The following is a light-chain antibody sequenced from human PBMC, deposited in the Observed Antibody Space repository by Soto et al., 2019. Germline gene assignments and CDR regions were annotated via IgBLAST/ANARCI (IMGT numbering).Light chain of an antibody. J-gene: IGKJ1*01. CDR3: QQVIIFPLT. CDR2: PAS. CDR1: QGINSH. Sequence: IQLTQSPSSLSASVGDRVTITFRASQGINSHLAWYQQKPGKAPKLLIYPASPLQSGVPSRFSGCGSGADFTLSSSGLQPEDCTAYYCQQVIIFPLTYGLGTTVEVK. V-gene: IGKV1-9*01.